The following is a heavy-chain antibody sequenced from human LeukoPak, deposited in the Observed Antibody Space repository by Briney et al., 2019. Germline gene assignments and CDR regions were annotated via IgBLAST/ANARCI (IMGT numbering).Heavy chain of an antibody. J-gene: IGHJ6*03. CDR1: GGTFSSYT. Sequence: SVKVSCKASGGTFSSYTISWVRQAPGQGLEWMGRIIPILGIANYAQKFQGRVTITADESTSTAYMELSSLRSADTAVYYCATNLYCTSTSCQDYYYYYMDVWGKGTTVTVSS. CDR2: IIPILGIA. D-gene: IGHD2-2*01. V-gene: IGHV1-69*02. CDR3: ATNLYCTSTSCQDYYYYYMDV.